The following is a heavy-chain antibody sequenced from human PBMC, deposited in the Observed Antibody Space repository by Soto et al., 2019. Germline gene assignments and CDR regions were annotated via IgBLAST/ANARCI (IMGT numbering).Heavy chain of an antibody. CDR3: ARGGNEQNDY. CDR2: IYSGGST. D-gene: IGHD1-1*01. J-gene: IGHJ4*02. Sequence: EVQLVESGGGLVQPGGSLRLSCAASGFTVSSNYMTWVRQAPGKGLEWVSVIYSGGSTYYADSVKGRFTISRDTSKNTLYLQMNGLRADDTAVYYCARGGNEQNDYWGQGTLVTVSS. CDR1: GFTVSSNY. V-gene: IGHV3-66*01.